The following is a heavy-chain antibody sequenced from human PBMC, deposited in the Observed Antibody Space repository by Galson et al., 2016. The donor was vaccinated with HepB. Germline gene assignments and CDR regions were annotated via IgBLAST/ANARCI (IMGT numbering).Heavy chain of an antibody. CDR1: GYTFTAYA. Sequence: SVKVSCKASGYTFTAYAIHWVRQAPGQRLEWMAWINTAKGDTRYSQKLQGRVTLTRDTSATTASMELSSLRSEDTAVYYCARRLVGSYGNALDIWCQGTLVTVSS. D-gene: IGHD2-8*02. V-gene: IGHV1-3*04. CDR3: ARRLVGSYGNALDI. CDR2: INTAKGDT. J-gene: IGHJ3*02.